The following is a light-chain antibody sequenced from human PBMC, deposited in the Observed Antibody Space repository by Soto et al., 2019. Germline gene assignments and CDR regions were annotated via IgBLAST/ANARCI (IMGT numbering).Light chain of an antibody. V-gene: IGLV1-51*01. Sequence: QSVLTQPPSVSAAPGQKVTISCSGSSSNIGGNSVSWYQQLPGTAPKLLIYDDNKRPSGIPDRFSGSKSGTSATLGITGFQTGDEADYYCGSWDSSPSAYVFRTGTRSPS. CDR1: SSNIGGNS. J-gene: IGLJ1*01. CDR2: DDN. CDR3: GSWDSSPSAYV.